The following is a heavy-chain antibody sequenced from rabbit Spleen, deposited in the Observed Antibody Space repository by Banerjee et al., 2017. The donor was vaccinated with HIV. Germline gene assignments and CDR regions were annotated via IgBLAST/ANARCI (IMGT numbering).Heavy chain of an antibody. J-gene: IGHJ6*01. Sequence: QSLEESGGGLVQPEGSLTLTCTASGFSFSSSYYMCWVRQAPGKGLEWITSIYAGSSGATYSATWAKGRFTISKTSSTTVTLQMTSLTVADTATYFCARDAGTSFSTYGMDLWGPGTLVTVS. CDR3: ARDAGTSFSTYGMDL. CDR1: GFSFSSSYY. V-gene: IGHV1S40*01. D-gene: IGHD8-1*01. CDR2: IYAGSSGAT.